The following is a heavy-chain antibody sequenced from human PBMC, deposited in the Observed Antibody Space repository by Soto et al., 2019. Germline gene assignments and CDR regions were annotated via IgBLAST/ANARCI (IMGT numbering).Heavy chain of an antibody. D-gene: IGHD2-15*01. Sequence: PGGSLRLSCAASGFTFSSYWMHWVRQAPGKGLVWVSRTNSDGSSTTYADSVEGRFTTSRDNAKNTLYLQMNSLRAEDTAVYYCARPTSLGGNPFDYRGQGALVTVSS. CDR3: ARPTSLGGNPFDY. CDR1: GFTFSSYW. J-gene: IGHJ4*02. V-gene: IGHV3-74*01. CDR2: TNSDGSST.